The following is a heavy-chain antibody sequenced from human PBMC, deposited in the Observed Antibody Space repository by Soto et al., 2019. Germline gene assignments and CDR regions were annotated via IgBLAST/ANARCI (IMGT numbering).Heavy chain of an antibody. CDR3: ARGTANGDFLI. J-gene: IGHJ4*02. D-gene: IGHD4-17*01. CDR2: IYHSGST. CDR1: GGSISSGGYS. Sequence: SETLLTCAVSGGSISSGGYSWSWIRQPPGKGLEWIGYIYHSGSTYYNPSLKSRVTISVDRSKNQFSLKLSSVTAADTAVYYCARGTANGDFLIWGQGTLVTVSS. V-gene: IGHV4-30-2*01.